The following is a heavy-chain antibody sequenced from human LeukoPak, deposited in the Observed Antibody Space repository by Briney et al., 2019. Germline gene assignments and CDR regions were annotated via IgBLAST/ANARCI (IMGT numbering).Heavy chain of an antibody. J-gene: IGHJ4*02. CDR2: ISSSGST. V-gene: IGHV4-4*07. Sequence: PSETLSLTCPAFGGSISCSNWTWIRQPPGKGLEWIGRISSSGSTNYNPSLKSRVTMSEDTSKNQFSPKLSSVTAADTAAYYFWTSHYDIVMGYYMRGFDYWGQGTLVTVSS. CDR1: GGSISCSN. D-gene: IGHD3-9*01. CDR3: WTSHYDIVMGYYMRGFDY.